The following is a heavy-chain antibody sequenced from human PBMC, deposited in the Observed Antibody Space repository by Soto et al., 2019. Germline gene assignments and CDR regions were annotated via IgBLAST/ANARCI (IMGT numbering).Heavy chain of an antibody. CDR1: GGSISSSSYY. V-gene: IGHV4-39*01. J-gene: IGHJ6*02. D-gene: IGHD6-19*01. Sequence: SETLSLTCTVSGGSISSSSYYWGWIRQPPGKGMEWIGSIYYSGSTYYNPSLKSRVTISVDTSKNQFSLKLSSVTAADTAVYYCASSPTYSSGWYTYYYYGMDVWGQGTTVTVSS. CDR2: IYYSGST. CDR3: ASSPTYSSGWYTYYYYGMDV.